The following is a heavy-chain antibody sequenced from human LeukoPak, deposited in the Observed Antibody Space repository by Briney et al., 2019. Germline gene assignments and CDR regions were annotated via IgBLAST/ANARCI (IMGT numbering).Heavy chain of an antibody. Sequence: SETLSLTCSVSGGSISSYYWSWIRQPPGKGLEWIGYTYYSGSTNYNPSLKSRVTMSVDTSKNQFSLKLSSVTAADTAVYYCARDHSPLEWLYNEAFDIWGQGTMVTVSS. CDR2: TYYSGST. CDR1: GGSISSYY. V-gene: IGHV4-59*12. J-gene: IGHJ3*02. CDR3: ARDHSPLEWLYNEAFDI. D-gene: IGHD3-3*01.